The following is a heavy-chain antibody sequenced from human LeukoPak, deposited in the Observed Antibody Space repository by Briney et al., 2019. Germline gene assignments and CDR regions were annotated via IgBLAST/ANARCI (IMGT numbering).Heavy chain of an antibody. CDR2: ISYVGSNK. Sequence: TGGSLRLSCAASGFTFSSYAMHWVRQAPGKGLEWVAVISYVGSNKYYADSVKGRFTISRDNSKNTLYLQMNSLRAEDTAVYYCARDWRGYCSGGSCYEGDWFDPWGQGTLVTVSS. D-gene: IGHD2-15*01. V-gene: IGHV3-30-3*01. J-gene: IGHJ5*02. CDR1: GFTFSSYA. CDR3: ARDWRGYCSGGSCYEGDWFDP.